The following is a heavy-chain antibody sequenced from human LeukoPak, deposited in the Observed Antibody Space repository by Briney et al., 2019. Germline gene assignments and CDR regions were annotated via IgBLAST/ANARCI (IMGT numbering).Heavy chain of an antibody. Sequence: GGSLRLSCAASGFTFSNYNMNWVRQAPGKGLEWVSSISSSSRSYIYYADSVKGRFTISRDNAKNSLYLQMNSLRAEDTAVYYCARDSHPDSSSWYGGYYYYYYMDVWGKGTTVTVSS. V-gene: IGHV3-21*01. CDR3: ARDSHPDSSSWYGGYYYYYYMDV. CDR2: ISSSSRSYI. J-gene: IGHJ6*03. D-gene: IGHD6-13*01. CDR1: GFTFSNYN.